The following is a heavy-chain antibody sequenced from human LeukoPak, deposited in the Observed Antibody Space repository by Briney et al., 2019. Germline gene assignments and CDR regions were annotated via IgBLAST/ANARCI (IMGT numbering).Heavy chain of an antibody. CDR1: GGSFSGYY. CDR3: ARGGSRGRFGSGSLNNWFDP. Sequence: KPSETLFLTCAVYGGSFSGYYWSWIRQPPGKGLEWIGEINHSGSTNYNPSLKSRVTISVDTSKNQFSLKLSSVTAADTAVYYCARGGSRGRFGSGSLNNWFDPWGQGTLVTVSS. J-gene: IGHJ5*02. D-gene: IGHD3-10*01. V-gene: IGHV4-34*01. CDR2: INHSGST.